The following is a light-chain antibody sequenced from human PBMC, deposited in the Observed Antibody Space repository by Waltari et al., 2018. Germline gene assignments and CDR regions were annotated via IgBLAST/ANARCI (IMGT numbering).Light chain of an antibody. J-gene: IGLJ1*01. CDR2: AVN. Sequence: QSALTQPASVSGSPGQSLTLSCTGTRSDLGAYNFVSWYQKHPGKAPKVMIYAVNNRPSGVSSRFSGSKSGNTASLTISGLQAEDEADYYCSSYTTGSTRYVFGSGTKVTVL. V-gene: IGLV2-14*03. CDR1: RSDLGAYNF. CDR3: SSYTTGSTRYV.